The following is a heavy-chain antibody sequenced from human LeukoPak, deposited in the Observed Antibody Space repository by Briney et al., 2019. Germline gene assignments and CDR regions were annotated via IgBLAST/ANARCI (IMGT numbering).Heavy chain of an antibody. CDR3: ARGTGYSSGSWGYYFDY. V-gene: IGHV4-34*01. CDR2: INHSGST. Sequence: SETLSLTCTVSGGSISSYYWSWIRQPPGKGLEWIGEINHSGSTNYNPSLKSRVTISVDTSKNQFSLKLSSVTAADTAVYYCARGTGYSSGSWGYYFDYWGQGTLVTVSS. CDR1: GGSISSYY. J-gene: IGHJ4*02. D-gene: IGHD6-19*01.